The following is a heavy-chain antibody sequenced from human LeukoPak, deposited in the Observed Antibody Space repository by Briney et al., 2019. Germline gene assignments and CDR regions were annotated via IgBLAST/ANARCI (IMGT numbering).Heavy chain of an antibody. D-gene: IGHD3-10*01. CDR2: IYPGDSDT. Sequence: GESLKISCKGSGYSFTTYWIGWVRQMPGKGLEWMGIIYPGDSDTRYSPSFQGQVTISADESISTAYLQWSSLKASDTAIYYCARLVTMVRGVPYWFDPWGQGTLVTVSS. CDR3: ARLVTMVRGVPYWFDP. J-gene: IGHJ5*02. V-gene: IGHV5-51*01. CDR1: GYSFTTYW.